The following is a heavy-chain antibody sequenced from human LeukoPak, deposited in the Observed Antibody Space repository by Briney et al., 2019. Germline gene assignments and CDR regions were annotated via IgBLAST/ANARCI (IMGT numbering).Heavy chain of an antibody. Sequence: SETLSLTCTVSGGSISSYYWSWIRQPPGKGLEWIGYIYYSGSTNYNPSLKSRVTISVDTSKNQFSLKLSSVTAADTAVYYCARTPGGPHDNWFDPWGQGTLVTVSS. CDR1: GGSISSYY. J-gene: IGHJ5*02. D-gene: IGHD2-15*01. CDR2: IYYSGST. V-gene: IGHV4-59*01. CDR3: ARTPGGPHDNWFDP.